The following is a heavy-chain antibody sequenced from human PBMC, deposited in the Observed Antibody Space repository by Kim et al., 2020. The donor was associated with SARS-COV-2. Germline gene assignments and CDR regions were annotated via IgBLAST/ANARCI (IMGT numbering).Heavy chain of an antibody. Sequence: ADHVKGRFTISRDNSKNTLDLQMNSLRTEDTAVYYCTTVGVALDDYGMDVWGQGTPVTVSS. D-gene: IGHD2-15*01. V-gene: IGHV3-15*01. CDR3: TTVGVALDDYGMDV. J-gene: IGHJ6*02.